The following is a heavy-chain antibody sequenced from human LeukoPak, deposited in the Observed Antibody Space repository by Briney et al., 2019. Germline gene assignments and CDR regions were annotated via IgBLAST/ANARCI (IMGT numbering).Heavy chain of an antibody. CDR2: ISSSSSYI. CDR1: GFTFSSYA. CDR3: ARVRVIYGMDV. Sequence: GGSLRLSCAASGFTFSSYAMSWVRQAPGKGLEWVSSISSSSSYIYYADSVKGRFTISRDNAKNSLYLQMNSLRAEDTAVYYCARVRVIYGMDVWGQGTTVTVSS. J-gene: IGHJ6*02. D-gene: IGHD3-22*01. V-gene: IGHV3-21*01.